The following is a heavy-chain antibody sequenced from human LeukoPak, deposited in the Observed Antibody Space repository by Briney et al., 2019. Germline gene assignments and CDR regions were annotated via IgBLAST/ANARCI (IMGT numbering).Heavy chain of an antibody. V-gene: IGHV3-21*01. CDR2: ISSSSSYT. D-gene: IGHD6-19*01. CDR3: AKGFRVAVAALFDY. CDR1: GFTFSSYS. Sequence: GGSLRLSCAASGFTFSSYSMNWVRQAPGKGLEWVSSISSSSSYTYYADSVKGRFTISRDNAKNSLYLQMNSLRAEDTAVYYWAKGFRVAVAALFDYWGQRTLVTVSS. J-gene: IGHJ4*02.